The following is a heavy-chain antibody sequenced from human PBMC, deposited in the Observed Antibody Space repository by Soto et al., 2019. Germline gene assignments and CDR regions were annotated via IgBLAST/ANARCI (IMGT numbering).Heavy chain of an antibody. J-gene: IGHJ6*02. CDR3: ARSTNGKAYSYYGMDV. CDR2: IIPIFGTA. CDR1: GGTFSSYA. D-gene: IGHD2-8*01. Sequence: SVKVSCKASGGTFSSYAISWVRQAPGQGLEWMGGIIPIFGTANYAQKFQGRVTITADESTSTAYMELSSLRSEDTAVYYCARSTNGKAYSYYGMDVWGQGTTVTVSS. V-gene: IGHV1-69*13.